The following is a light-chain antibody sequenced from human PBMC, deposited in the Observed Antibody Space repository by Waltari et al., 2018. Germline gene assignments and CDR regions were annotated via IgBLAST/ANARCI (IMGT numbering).Light chain of an antibody. V-gene: IGLV2-23*02. Sequence: QSALTQPASVSGSRGQSITLSCTGSSSDIGSYNVVSWYQHHPVKAPKLLIYGVNNRPSGVSDRFSGSKSGNTASLTISGLQAEDEADYYCSSYAGSVVFGGGTKLTVL. CDR2: GVN. CDR3: SSYAGSVV. J-gene: IGLJ3*02. CDR1: SSDIGSYNV.